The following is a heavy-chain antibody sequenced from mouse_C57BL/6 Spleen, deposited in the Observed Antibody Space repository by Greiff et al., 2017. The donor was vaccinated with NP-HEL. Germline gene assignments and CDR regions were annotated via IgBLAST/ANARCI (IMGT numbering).Heavy chain of an antibody. J-gene: IGHJ2*01. V-gene: IGHV1-85*01. Sequence: LVESGPELVKPGASVKLSCKASGYTFTSYDINWVKQRPGQGLEWIGWIYPRDGSTKYNEKFKGKATLTGNTSSSTAYMELHSLTTEDSAGYSCAREGITGTGDYWGQGTTLTVSS. CDR1: GYTFTSYD. CDR3: AREGITGTGDY. D-gene: IGHD4-1*01. CDR2: IYPRDGST.